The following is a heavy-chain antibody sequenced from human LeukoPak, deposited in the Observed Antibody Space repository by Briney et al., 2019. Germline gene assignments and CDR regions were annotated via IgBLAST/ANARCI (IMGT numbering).Heavy chain of an antibody. V-gene: IGHV4-30-2*01. D-gene: IGHD2-2*01. CDR1: GGSISSGGYY. CDR3: ARDRVDVVVPAAMGGQLWFDP. Sequence: SETLSLTCTVSGGSISSGGYYWSWIRQPPGKGLEWIGYIYHSGSTYYNPSLKSRVTISVDRPKNQFSLKLSSVTAADTAVYYCARDRVDVVVPAAMGGQLWFDPWGQGTLVTVSS. J-gene: IGHJ5*02. CDR2: IYHSGST.